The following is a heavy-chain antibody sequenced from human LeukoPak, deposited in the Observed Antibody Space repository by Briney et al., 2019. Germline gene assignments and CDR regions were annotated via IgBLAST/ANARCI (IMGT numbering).Heavy chain of an antibody. CDR2: IIPILGIA. V-gene: IGHV1-69*04. Sequence: SVKVSCKASGGTFSSYAISWVRQAPGQGLEWMVRIIPILGIANSAQKFQGRVTITADKSTSTAYMELSSLRSADTALYYCALGAYCSGGSCYSWDPSDEYFQYWGQGTLVAVSS. D-gene: IGHD2-15*01. CDR1: GGTFSSYA. J-gene: IGHJ1*01. CDR3: ALGAYCSGGSCYSWDPSDEYFQY.